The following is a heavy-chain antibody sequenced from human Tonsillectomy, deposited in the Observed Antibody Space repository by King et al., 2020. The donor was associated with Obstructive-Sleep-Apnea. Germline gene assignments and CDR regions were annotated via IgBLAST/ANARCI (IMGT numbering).Heavy chain of an antibody. CDR2: IYYSGST. CDR1: GGSISSGDFY. V-gene: IGHV4-30-4*01. D-gene: IGHD5-12*01. CDR3: ARECGDIVATSSYWYFDL. J-gene: IGHJ2*01. Sequence: QLQESGPGLVKPSQTLSLTCTVSGGSISSGDFYWSWIRQPPGKGLEWIGYIYYSGSTYYNPSLKSRVTISVYTSKNQFSLNLSSVTAADPAVYYCARECGDIVATSSYWYFDLWGRGTLITVSS.